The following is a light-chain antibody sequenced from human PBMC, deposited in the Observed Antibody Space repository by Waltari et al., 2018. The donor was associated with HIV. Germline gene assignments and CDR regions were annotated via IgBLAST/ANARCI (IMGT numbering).Light chain of an antibody. CDR1: NSNTGCNS. CDR2: KNN. V-gene: IGLV1-47*01. CDR3: AAWDDRLNLV. Sequence: HSVLTQPPSASGTPGQRATISCFGSNSNTGCNSVSWYQQLPGMAPKLLISKNNQRPSGVPDRFSGSKSGTSASLAISGLRSEDEADYYCAAWDDRLNLVFGGGTKLTVL. J-gene: IGLJ2*01.